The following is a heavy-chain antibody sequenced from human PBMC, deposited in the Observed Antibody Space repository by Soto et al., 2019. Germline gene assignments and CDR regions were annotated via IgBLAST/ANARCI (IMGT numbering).Heavy chain of an antibody. Sequence: EVQLVESGGGLVQPGGSLRISCAASGFTFRSYSMNWVRQAPGKGLEWVSYISSGSSTKYYADSVKGRFTFSRDNAKYSLYLHMNSLRADDTAVYYCARESYCSSTSCHSDPFDIWGQGTMVTVSS. J-gene: IGHJ3*02. D-gene: IGHD2-2*01. CDR3: ARESYCSSTSCHSDPFDI. CDR2: ISSGSSTK. V-gene: IGHV3-48*01. CDR1: GFTFRSYS.